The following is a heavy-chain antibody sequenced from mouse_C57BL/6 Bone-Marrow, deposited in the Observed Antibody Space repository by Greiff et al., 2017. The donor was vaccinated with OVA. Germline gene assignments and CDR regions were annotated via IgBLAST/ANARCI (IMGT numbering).Heavy chain of an antibody. CDR2: IYPGGGCT. J-gene: IGHJ2*01. Sequence: VQLQQSGAELVRPGTSVKMSCKASGYTFTNYWIGWAKQRPGHGLEWIGDIYPGGGCTNYNEKFKGKATLTADKSYSTAYMQFSSLTSEDSAFSSGASEGSTDLQALFDYWGQGTTLTVSA. V-gene: IGHV1-63*01. CDR1: GYTFTNYW. CDR3: ASEGSTDLQALFDY. D-gene: IGHD1-1*01.